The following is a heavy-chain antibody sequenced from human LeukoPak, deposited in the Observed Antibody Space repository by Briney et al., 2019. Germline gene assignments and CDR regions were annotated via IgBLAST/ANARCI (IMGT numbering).Heavy chain of an antibody. V-gene: IGHV3-23*01. J-gene: IGHJ5*01. D-gene: IGHD4-17*01. Sequence: GGYLRLFCAASTFTFSSYAMSWVRQAPGKGLEWVSAISAGADRTYYADSVQGRFTISRDNSKNTLFLQMSGLRAEDTAVYFCARGAYGDYDSWGQGTLVTVSS. CDR1: TFTFSSYA. CDR3: ARGAYGDYDS. CDR2: ISAGADRT.